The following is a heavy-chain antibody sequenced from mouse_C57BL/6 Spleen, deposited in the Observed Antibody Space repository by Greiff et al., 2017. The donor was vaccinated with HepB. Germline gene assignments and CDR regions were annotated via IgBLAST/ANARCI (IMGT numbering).Heavy chain of an antibody. V-gene: IGHV5-4*03. J-gene: IGHJ1*03. CDR1: GFTFSSYA. Sequence: EVNLVESGGGLVKPGGSLKLSCAASGFTFSSYAMSWVRQTPEKRLEWVATISDGGSYTYYPDNVKGRFTISRDNAKNNLYLQMSHLKSEDTAMYYCASYYSNYVGYFDVWGTGTTVTVSS. CDR2: ISDGGSYT. CDR3: ASYYSNYVGYFDV. D-gene: IGHD2-5*01.